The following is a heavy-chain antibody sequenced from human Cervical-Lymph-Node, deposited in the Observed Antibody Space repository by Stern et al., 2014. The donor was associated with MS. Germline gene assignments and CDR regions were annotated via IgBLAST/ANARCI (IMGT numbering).Heavy chain of an antibody. CDR1: GFIFSSYW. Sequence: EVQLVESGGDLVQPGGSLRLSCAASGFIFSSYWMQWVRQAPGKGLVWVSHINSDGSSTTYADSVKGRFTTSRDNAKNTLYLQMDDLRAEDTAVYFCVRDNYGTGYWGQGTLVTVSS. J-gene: IGHJ4*02. D-gene: IGHD3/OR15-3a*01. V-gene: IGHV3-74*03. CDR2: INSDGSST. CDR3: VRDNYGTGY.